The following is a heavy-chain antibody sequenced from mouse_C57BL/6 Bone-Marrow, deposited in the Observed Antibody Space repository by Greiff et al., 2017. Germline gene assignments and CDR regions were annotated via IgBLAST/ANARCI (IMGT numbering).Heavy chain of an antibody. J-gene: IGHJ4*01. CDR2: IRSKSNNYAT. Sequence: GGGLVQPKGSLKLSCAASGFSFNTYAMNWVRQAPGKGLEWVARIRSKSNNYATYYADSVKDRFTISRDDSESMLYLQMNNLKTEDTAMYYCVRHDGDAMDDWGQGTSVTVSS. CDR3: VRHDGDAMDD. V-gene: IGHV10-1*01. CDR1: GFSFNTYA. D-gene: IGHD1-1*01.